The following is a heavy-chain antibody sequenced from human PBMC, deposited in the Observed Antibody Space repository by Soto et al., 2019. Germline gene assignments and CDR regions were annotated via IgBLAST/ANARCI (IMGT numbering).Heavy chain of an antibody. CDR2: INGGNGNT. D-gene: IGHD1-20*01. Sequence: ASVKVSCKASGYSFTNFPINWVRQAPGQRLEWMGWINGGNGNTQYSQKFQGRVIISRDTSASTAYMELSSLRSKDTAVYYCARQSTITFDYWGLVTLVTSPQ. V-gene: IGHV1-3*01. J-gene: IGHJ4*02. CDR1: GYSFTNFP. CDR3: ARQSTITFDY.